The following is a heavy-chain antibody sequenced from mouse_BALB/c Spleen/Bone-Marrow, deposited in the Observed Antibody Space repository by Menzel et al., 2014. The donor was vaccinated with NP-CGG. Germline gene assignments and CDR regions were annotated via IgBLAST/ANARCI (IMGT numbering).Heavy chain of an antibody. J-gene: IGHJ2*01. CDR3: ARYRLGTYFDY. CDR1: GFNITDTY. V-gene: IGHV14-3*02. Sequence: EVKLQESGAELVKPGASVKLSCTASGFNITDTYMHWVKQRPEQGLEWIGRIDPANGNTKYDPKFQGKATITADTSPNTAYLQLSSLTSEDTAVYCCARYRLGTYFDYWGQGTTLTVSS. D-gene: IGHD2-13*01. CDR2: IDPANGNT.